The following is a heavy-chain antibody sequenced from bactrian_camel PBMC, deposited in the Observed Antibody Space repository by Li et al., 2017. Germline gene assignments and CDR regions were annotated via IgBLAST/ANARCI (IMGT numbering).Heavy chain of an antibody. J-gene: IGHJ6*01. Sequence: DVQLVESGGGSVEAGGSLRLSCVAPEYTISSKCAGWFRQVPGKEREGIAAICTGVGITYYDDSVKDRFTIQDNTEHAVDLQMNSLKPEDTAMYYCAVYPRGLEIRTVVARRVGYWGQGTQVTVS. D-gene: IGHD6*01. CDR2: ICTGVGIT. V-gene: IGHV3S40*01. CDR1: EYTISSKC. CDR3: AVYPRGLEIRTVVARRVGY.